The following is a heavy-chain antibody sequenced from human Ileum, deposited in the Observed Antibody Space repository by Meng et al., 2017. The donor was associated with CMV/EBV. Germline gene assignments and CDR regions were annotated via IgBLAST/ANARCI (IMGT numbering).Heavy chain of an antibody. Sequence: GSLRLSCTVSGGSVSSGNYYWSWIRQPPGKGLEWIAYIYYSGGSNYNPSLKSRVTISLDTSKNQFSLKLTSVTAADTAVYYCARVQIQQQLDYWGQGTLVTVSS. CDR3: ARVQIQQQLDY. V-gene: IGHV4-61*01. J-gene: IGHJ4*02. CDR2: IYYSGGS. CDR1: GGSVSSGNYY. D-gene: IGHD1-1*01.